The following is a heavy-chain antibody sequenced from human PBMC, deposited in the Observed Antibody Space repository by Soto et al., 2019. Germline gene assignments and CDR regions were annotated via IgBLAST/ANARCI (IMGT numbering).Heavy chain of an antibody. Sequence: QVQLVQSGTAVKKPGASVKVSCKASGYTFTSYGISWVRQAPGQGLEWMGWISAYNDNTKYAQELQGRVTMTTDTSTSTAYMELRGLRSDDTAVYYCAREYCSSTRCYDPDYWGQGTLVTVSS. CDR3: AREYCSSTRCYDPDY. CDR2: ISAYNDNT. J-gene: IGHJ4*02. D-gene: IGHD2-2*01. V-gene: IGHV1-18*01. CDR1: GYTFTSYG.